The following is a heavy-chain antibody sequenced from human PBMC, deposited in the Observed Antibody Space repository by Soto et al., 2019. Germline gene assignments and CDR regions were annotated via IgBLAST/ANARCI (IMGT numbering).Heavy chain of an antibody. V-gene: IGHV4-59*01. CDR3: ARGDIEATIDY. Sequence: SETLSLTCTVSGGSISSYYWSWIRQPPGKGLEWIGYIYYSGSTNYNPSLKSRVTISVDTSKNQFSLKLSSVTAADTAVYYCARGDIEATIDYWGQGTLVTVSS. D-gene: IGHD5-12*01. J-gene: IGHJ4*02. CDR1: GGSISSYY. CDR2: IYYSGST.